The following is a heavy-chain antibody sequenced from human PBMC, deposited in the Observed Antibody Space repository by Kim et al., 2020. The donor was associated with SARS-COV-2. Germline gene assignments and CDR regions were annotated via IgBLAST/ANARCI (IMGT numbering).Heavy chain of an antibody. CDR3: ARDGGPFGVVIKGSNWFDP. J-gene: IGHJ5*02. CDR2: IYTSGST. V-gene: IGHV4-4*07. CDR1: GGSISSYY. D-gene: IGHD3-3*01. Sequence: SETLSLTCTVSGGSISSYYWSWIRQPAGKGLEWIGRIYTSGSTNYNPSLKSRVTMSVDTSKNQFSLKLSSVTAADTAVYYCARDGGPFGVVIKGSNWFDPWGQGTLVTVSS.